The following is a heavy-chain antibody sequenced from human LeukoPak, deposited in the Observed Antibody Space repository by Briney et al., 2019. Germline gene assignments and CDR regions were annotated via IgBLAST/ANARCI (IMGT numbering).Heavy chain of an antibody. Sequence: PGGSLRLSCAASGFTFSSNGMNWVRQAPEKGLDFIAYISSTGATIYYADSLKGRFTISRDNARNSLYLQMNSLRDEDTAVYFCARANSLMVRGVISYFDSWGQGTLVTVSS. CDR1: GFTFSSNG. CDR3: ARANSLMVRGVISYFDS. CDR2: ISSTGATI. V-gene: IGHV3-48*02. J-gene: IGHJ4*02. D-gene: IGHD3-10*01.